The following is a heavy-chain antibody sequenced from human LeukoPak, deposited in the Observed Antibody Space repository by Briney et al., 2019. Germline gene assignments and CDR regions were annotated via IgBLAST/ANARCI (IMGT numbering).Heavy chain of an antibody. CDR3: ATAIGYWEPQGYYYGMDV. Sequence: ASVKVSCKVSGYTLTELSMHWVRQAPGKGLEWMGGFDPEDGETIYAQKFQGRVTMAEDTSTDTAYMELSSLRSEDTAVYYCATAIGYWEPQGYYYGMDVWGQGTTVTVSS. CDR1: GYTLTELS. D-gene: IGHD1-26*01. J-gene: IGHJ6*02. V-gene: IGHV1-24*01. CDR2: FDPEDGET.